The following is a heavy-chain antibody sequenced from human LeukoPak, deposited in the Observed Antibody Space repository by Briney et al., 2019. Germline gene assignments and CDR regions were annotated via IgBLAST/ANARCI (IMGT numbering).Heavy chain of an antibody. D-gene: IGHD6-13*01. V-gene: IGHV3-23*01. J-gene: IGHJ5*02. CDR3: AKVRHSSSWYLWFAP. CDR2: ISGSGGST. CDR1: GFTFSSYG. Sequence: GGSLRLSCAASGFTFSSYGMSWVRQAPGKGLEGGSAISGSGGSTYYADSVKGRFTIYRDNCKNTLYLQMNSLRAEDTAVYYCAKVRHSSSWYLWFAPWGQGTLVTVSS.